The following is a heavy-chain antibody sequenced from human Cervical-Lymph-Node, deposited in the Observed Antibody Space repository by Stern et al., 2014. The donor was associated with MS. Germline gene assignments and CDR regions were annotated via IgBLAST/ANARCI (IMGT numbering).Heavy chain of an antibody. CDR1: GFPFSNYG. D-gene: IGHD4-17*01. V-gene: IGHV3-33*01. CDR3: ARGDYGNYLDY. J-gene: IGHJ4*02. CDR2: IWYDGSKM. Sequence: VHLVESGGGVVQPGKSLRLSCAASGFPFSNYGMHWVRQAPGTGLEWVAGIWYDGSKMFYADSVKGRFTVSRAIANKMGDRDMSTLTVEDTAFYHCARGDYGNYLDYWGQGTLVTVSS.